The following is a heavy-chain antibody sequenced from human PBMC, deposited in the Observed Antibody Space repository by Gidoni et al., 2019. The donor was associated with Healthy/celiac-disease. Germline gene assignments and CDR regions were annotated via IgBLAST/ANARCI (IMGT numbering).Heavy chain of an antibody. Sequence: QVQLQESGPGLVKPSQTLSLTCTVPGGSISSGSYYWSWIRQPAGKGLEWIGRIYTSGSTNYNPSLKSRVTISVDTSKNQFSLKLSSVTAADTAVYYCARDPPTVTTPVAFDIWGQGTMVTVSS. CDR1: GGSISSGSYY. J-gene: IGHJ3*02. CDR2: IYTSGST. V-gene: IGHV4-61*02. CDR3: ARDPPTVTTPVAFDI. D-gene: IGHD4-17*01.